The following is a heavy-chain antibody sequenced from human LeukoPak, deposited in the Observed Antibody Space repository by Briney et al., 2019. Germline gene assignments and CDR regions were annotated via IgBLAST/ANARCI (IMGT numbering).Heavy chain of an antibody. CDR3: ARDKSYHYGSGIKVLYNWFDP. Sequence: SVKVSCKASGGSFSSYGVSWVRQAPGQGLGWMGALIPTIATATYAQKFQGRVTLTTDESTTTAYMELSSLTSEDTAVYYCARDKSYHYGSGIKVLYNWFDPWGQGTLVTASS. CDR1: GGSFSSYG. D-gene: IGHD3-10*01. CDR2: LIPTIATA. V-gene: IGHV1-69*05. J-gene: IGHJ5*02.